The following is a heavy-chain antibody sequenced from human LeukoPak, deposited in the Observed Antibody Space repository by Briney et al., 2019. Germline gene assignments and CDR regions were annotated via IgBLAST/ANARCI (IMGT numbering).Heavy chain of an antibody. CDR1: GFTFSSYS. Sequence: GGSLRLSCAASGFTFSSYSMSWVRQGPGKGLEWVSVIYSGGSTYYADSVKGRFTISRDNSKNTLYLQMNNLRAEDTAVYYCARDASVTTNAFDIWGQGTLVTVSS. V-gene: IGHV3-66*01. CDR3: ARDASVTTNAFDI. J-gene: IGHJ3*02. D-gene: IGHD4-17*01. CDR2: IYSGGST.